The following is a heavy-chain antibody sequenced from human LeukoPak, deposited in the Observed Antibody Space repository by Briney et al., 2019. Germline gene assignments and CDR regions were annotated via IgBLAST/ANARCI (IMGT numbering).Heavy chain of an antibody. J-gene: IGHJ4*02. D-gene: IGHD5/OR15-5a*01. CDR2: ISSSGNNL. CDR1: GFTFCSYR. Sequence: PGGSLRLTCAVSGFTFCSYRANWICQAPGKGLEWVSFISSSGNNLYYADSVKGRFTISRDNAKNSLYLQMNSLRAEDTAVYSCSRYLTHVYDSHFNYWGQGTLVTVSS. V-gene: IGHV3-21*01. CDR3: SRYLTHVYDSHFNY.